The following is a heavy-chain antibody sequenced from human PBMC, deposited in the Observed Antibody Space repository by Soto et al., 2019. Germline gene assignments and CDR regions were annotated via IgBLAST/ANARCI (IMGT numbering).Heavy chain of an antibody. D-gene: IGHD6-13*01. V-gene: IGHV3-33*01. Sequence: GGSLRLSCAASGFTFSSYGMHWVRQAPGKGLEWVAVIWYDGSNKYYADSVKGRFTISRDNSKNTLYLQMNSLRAEDTAVYYCARDFYSSSWLVRNYYYYGMDVWGQGTTVPVSS. J-gene: IGHJ6*02. CDR1: GFTFSSYG. CDR2: IWYDGSNK. CDR3: ARDFYSSSWLVRNYYYYGMDV.